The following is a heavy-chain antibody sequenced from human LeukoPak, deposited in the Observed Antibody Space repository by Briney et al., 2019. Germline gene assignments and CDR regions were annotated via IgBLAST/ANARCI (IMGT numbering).Heavy chain of an antibody. CDR3: ARGCGGDCYGTFQH. Sequence: SETLSLTCTVSGGSISSYYWSWIRQPPGKGLEWIGYIYYSGSTNYNPSLKSRVTISVDTSKNQFSLELSSVTAADTAVYYCARGCGGDCYGTFQHWGQGTLVTVSS. CDR2: IYYSGST. V-gene: IGHV4-59*01. D-gene: IGHD2-21*02. CDR1: GGSISSYY. J-gene: IGHJ1*01.